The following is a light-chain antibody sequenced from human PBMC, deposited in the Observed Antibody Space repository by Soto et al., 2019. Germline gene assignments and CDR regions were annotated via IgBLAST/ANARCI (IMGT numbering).Light chain of an antibody. CDR3: RHSYRPPLA. J-gene: IGKJ4*01. Sequence: TSRASQSISSYLNWYQQKPGKAPKLLIYAASSLQSGVPSRFSCSGSGTDFTFVISSVQPADFAAYSCRHSYRPPLAFGGGTKVDIK. CDR1: QSISSY. V-gene: IGKV1-39*01. CDR2: AAS.